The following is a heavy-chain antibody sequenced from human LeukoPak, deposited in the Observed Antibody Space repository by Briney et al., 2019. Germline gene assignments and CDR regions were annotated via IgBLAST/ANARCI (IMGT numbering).Heavy chain of an antibody. CDR1: GSLLSGSA. J-gene: IGHJ4*02. CDR3: TWAGGNLLLFDY. D-gene: IGHD4-23*01. V-gene: IGHV3-73*01. CDR2: GTSKENDYTT. Sequence: PGGSLNLSRAVSGSLLSGSAMHWVRQVSGEGLQWIGRGTSKENDYTTAYGASMEGSFTISRDDSKNTAYLHMNSLKTEDTAVYYGTWAGGNLLLFDYWGLGTLVTVSS.